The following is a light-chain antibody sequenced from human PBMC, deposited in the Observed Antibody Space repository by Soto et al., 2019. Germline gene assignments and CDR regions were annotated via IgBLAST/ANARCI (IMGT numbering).Light chain of an antibody. CDR2: DAS. V-gene: IGKV3-11*01. CDR1: QNINTF. Sequence: EIVLTQSPATLSLSPGERATLSCRASQNINTFLAWYQQQPGQAPRLLIYDASRRATGIPARFSGSGSGTDFTLTISALEPEDFAVYYCQQRSNWPSLITFGRGTRLEIK. J-gene: IGKJ5*01. CDR3: QQRSNWPSLIT.